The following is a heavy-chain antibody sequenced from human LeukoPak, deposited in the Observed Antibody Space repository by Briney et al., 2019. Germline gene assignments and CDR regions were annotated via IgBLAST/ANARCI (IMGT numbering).Heavy chain of an antibody. CDR2: ISAYNGNT. Sequence: ASVKVSCKASGYTFTSYGISWVRQAPGQGLEWMGWISAYNGNTNYAQKLQGRATMTTDTSTSTAYMELRSLRSDDTAVYYCARDYDRSGYYSNWFDPWGQGTLVTVSS. CDR3: ARDYDRSGYYSNWFDP. D-gene: IGHD3-22*01. J-gene: IGHJ5*02. CDR1: GYTFTSYG. V-gene: IGHV1-18*01.